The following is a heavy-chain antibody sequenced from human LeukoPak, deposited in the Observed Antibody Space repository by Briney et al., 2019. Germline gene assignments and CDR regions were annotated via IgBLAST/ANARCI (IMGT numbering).Heavy chain of an antibody. CDR3: AKVEKTPYYYDSSGYLSFDY. CDR2: INSDGSST. V-gene: IGHV3-74*01. J-gene: IGHJ4*02. Sequence: GGSLRLSCAASGFTFSSYWMHWVRQAPGKGLVWVSRINSDGSSTSYADSVKGRFTISRDNAKNTLYLQMNGLRAEDTAVYYCAKVEKTPYYYDSSGYLSFDYWGQGTLVTVSS. CDR1: GFTFSSYW. D-gene: IGHD3-22*01.